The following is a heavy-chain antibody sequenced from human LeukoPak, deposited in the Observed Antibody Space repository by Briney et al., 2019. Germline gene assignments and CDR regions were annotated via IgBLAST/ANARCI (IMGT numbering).Heavy chain of an antibody. J-gene: IGHJ4*02. V-gene: IGHV3-74*01. CDR2: INSDGSST. CDR3: AREDYDYVWGSYRLGY. CDR1: GFTFSSYW. Sequence: GGSLRLSCAASGFTFSSYWMHWVRQAPGKGLVWVSRINSDGSSTSYADSVKGRFTISRDNAKNTLYLQMNSLRAEDTAVYYCAREDYDYVWGSYRLGYWGQGTLVTVSS. D-gene: IGHD3-16*02.